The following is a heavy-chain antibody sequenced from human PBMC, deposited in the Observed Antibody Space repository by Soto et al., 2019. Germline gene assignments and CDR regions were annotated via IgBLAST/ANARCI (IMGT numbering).Heavy chain of an antibody. V-gene: IGHV4-59*08. Sequence: SETLSLTCTVSGGSISSYYWSWIRQPPGKGLEWIGYIYYSGSTNYNPSLKSRVTISVDTSNIQFSLKLSSVTAADTAVYYCARMKRVYGDYFYYFDYWGQGTLVTVSS. CDR1: GGSISSYY. CDR2: IYYSGST. CDR3: ARMKRVYGDYFYYFDY. D-gene: IGHD4-17*01. J-gene: IGHJ4*02.